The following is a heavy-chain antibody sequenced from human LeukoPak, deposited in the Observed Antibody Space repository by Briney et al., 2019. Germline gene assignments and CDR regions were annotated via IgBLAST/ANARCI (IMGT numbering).Heavy chain of an antibody. D-gene: IGHD6-13*01. Sequence: SETLSLTCAVYGGSFSGYYWSWIRQPPGKGLEWIGEISNSGSTNYNLSLKSRVTISVDTSKNQFSLKLSSVTAADTAVYYCARHMVVSGIAAVTYFDYWGQGTLVTVSS. CDR3: ARHMVVSGIAAVTYFDY. V-gene: IGHV4-34*01. J-gene: IGHJ4*02. CDR2: ISNSGST. CDR1: GGSFSGYY.